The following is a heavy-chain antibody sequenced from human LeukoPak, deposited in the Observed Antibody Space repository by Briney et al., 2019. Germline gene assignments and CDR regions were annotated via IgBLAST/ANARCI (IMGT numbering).Heavy chain of an antibody. Sequence: GGSLRLSCAASGFTFSTYAMHWVRQAPGKGLEWVAVIPYDGSNKYYADPVKGRFTISRDNAKNSLYLQINSLRAEDTAVYYCARDRHSHFSTAMAPWGQGTLVTVSS. CDR2: IPYDGSNK. J-gene: IGHJ5*02. D-gene: IGHD5-18*01. CDR1: GFTFSTYA. V-gene: IGHV3-30*04. CDR3: ARDRHSHFSTAMAP.